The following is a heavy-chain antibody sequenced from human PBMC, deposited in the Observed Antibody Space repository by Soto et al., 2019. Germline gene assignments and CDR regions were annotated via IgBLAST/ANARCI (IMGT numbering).Heavy chain of an antibody. V-gene: IGHV3-7*04. CDR3: ARFYYDSSGYLPSPYYYYYGMDV. CDR2: IKQDGSEK. D-gene: IGHD3-22*01. Sequence: PGGSLRLSCAASGFTFSIYSMSWVRQAPGKGLEWVANIKQDGSEKYYVDSVKGRFTISRDNAKNSLYLQMNSLRAEDTAVYYCARFYYDSSGYLPSPYYYYYGMDVWGQGTTVTVSS. CDR1: GFTFSIYS. J-gene: IGHJ6*02.